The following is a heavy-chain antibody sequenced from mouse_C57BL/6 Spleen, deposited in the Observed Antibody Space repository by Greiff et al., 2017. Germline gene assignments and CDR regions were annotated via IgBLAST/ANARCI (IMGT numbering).Heavy chain of an antibody. CDR2: IYPGSGNT. V-gene: IGHV1-76*01. CDR3: ARLEDYGFDY. Sequence: QVQLQQSGAELVRPGASVKLSCKASGYTFTDYYINWVKQRPGQGLEWIARIYPGSGNTYYNEKFKGKATLTAAKSSSTAYMQLSSLTSEASAVYFCARLEDYGFDYWGQGTTLTVSS. D-gene: IGHD2-4*01. CDR1: GYTFTDYY. J-gene: IGHJ2*01.